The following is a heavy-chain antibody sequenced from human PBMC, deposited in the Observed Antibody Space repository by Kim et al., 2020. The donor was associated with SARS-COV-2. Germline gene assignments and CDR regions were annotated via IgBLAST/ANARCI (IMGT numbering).Heavy chain of an antibody. D-gene: IGHD5-12*01. CDR2: ISGSGGST. CDR3: AKATEMGLQYGYYYYGMDV. V-gene: IGHV3-23*01. Sequence: GGSLRLSCAASGFTFSSYAMSWVRQAPGKGLEWVSAISGSGGSTYYADSVKGRFTISRDNSKNTLYLQMNSLRAEDTAVYYCAKATEMGLQYGYYYYGMDVWGQGTTVTVSS. CDR1: GFTFSSYA. J-gene: IGHJ6*02.